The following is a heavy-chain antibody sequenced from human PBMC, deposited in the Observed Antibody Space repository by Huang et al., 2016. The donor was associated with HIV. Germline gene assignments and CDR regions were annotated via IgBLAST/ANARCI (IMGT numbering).Heavy chain of an antibody. Sequence: QVNLVQSGAEVRKPGSSVKVSCKASGGTFKKYAISWVRQAPGQGLEWMGASSPLYGSAEYAEKFQDSVTLTADGSTNTAYLELDRLTSEDTAVYYCAKVAAGQPFHFYYYMDAWGDGTTVIVSS. D-gene: IGHD3-3*02. V-gene: IGHV1-69*13. CDR2: SSPLYGSA. CDR3: AKVAAGQPFHFYYYMDA. CDR1: GGTFKKYA. J-gene: IGHJ6*03.